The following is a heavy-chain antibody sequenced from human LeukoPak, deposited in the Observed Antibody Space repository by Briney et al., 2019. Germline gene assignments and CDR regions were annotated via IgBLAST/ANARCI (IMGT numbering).Heavy chain of an antibody. V-gene: IGHV4-61*02. J-gene: IGHJ4*02. D-gene: IGHD5-18*01. Sequence: SQTLSLTCTVSGGSISSGSYYWSWIRQPAGKGLEWIGRMYPSGSTNYNSSLRSRVTILMDTSKDQFSLQLSSVTAADTAVYYCARVYSYGYVEYWGQGTLVTVSS. CDR1: GGSISSGSYY. CDR3: ARVYSYGYVEY. CDR2: MYPSGST.